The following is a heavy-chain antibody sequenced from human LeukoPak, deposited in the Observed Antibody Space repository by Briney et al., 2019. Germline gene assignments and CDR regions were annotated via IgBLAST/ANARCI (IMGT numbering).Heavy chain of an antibody. Sequence: ASVKVSCKASGYTFTSYYMHWVRQAPGQGLEWMGIINPSGGSTSYAQKFQGRVTMTRDMSTSTVYMELSSLRSEDTAVYYCASTSSGWYPHYYYYYMDVWGKGTTVTVSS. CDR1: GYTFTSYY. V-gene: IGHV1-46*01. CDR3: ASTSSGWYPHYYYYYMDV. CDR2: INPSGGST. J-gene: IGHJ6*03. D-gene: IGHD6-19*01.